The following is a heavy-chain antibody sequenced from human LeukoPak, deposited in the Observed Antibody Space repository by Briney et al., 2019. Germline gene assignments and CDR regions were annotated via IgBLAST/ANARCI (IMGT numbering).Heavy chain of an antibody. J-gene: IGHJ4*02. CDR2: ISGSGGNT. CDR1: GFTFFNYA. Sequence: GGSLRLSCAASGFTFFNYAMSWVRQSPGKGLEWVSIISGSGGNTNYADSVKGRFTISRDNARNSLYLQMNSLRAEDTAVYYCARDGGTGIPFDYWGQGTLVTVSS. V-gene: IGHV3-23*01. CDR3: ARDGGTGIPFDY. D-gene: IGHD1-1*01.